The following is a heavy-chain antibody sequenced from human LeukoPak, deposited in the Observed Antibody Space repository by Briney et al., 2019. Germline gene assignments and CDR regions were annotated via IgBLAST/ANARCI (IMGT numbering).Heavy chain of an antibody. CDR1: GFTFSSYA. CDR2: ISGSGGST. CDR3: AKGKWDFGGPPPPPADY. J-gene: IGHJ4*02. Sequence: GGSLRLSCAASGFTFSSYAMSWVRQAPGKGLEWVSAISGSGGSTYYADSVKGRFTISRDNSKNTLYLQMNSLRAEDTAVYYCAKGKWDFGGPPPPPADYWGQGTLVTVSS. V-gene: IGHV3-23*01. D-gene: IGHD2-21*01.